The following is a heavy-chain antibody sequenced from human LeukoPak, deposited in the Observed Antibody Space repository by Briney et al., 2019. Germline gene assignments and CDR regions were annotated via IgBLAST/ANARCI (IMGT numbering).Heavy chain of an antibody. D-gene: IGHD6-13*01. Sequence: PGGSLRLSCGASGFTFGTYWMHWVRQVPGKGLEWVSGINWNSDSIGYADSVKGRFTTSRDNAKNSLYLQMNSLRAEDTAVYYCATYSDSSWYNYYYYYMDVWGKGTTVTISS. CDR1: GFTFGTYW. CDR3: ATYSDSSWYNYYYYYMDV. J-gene: IGHJ6*03. CDR2: INWNSDSI. V-gene: IGHV3-9*01.